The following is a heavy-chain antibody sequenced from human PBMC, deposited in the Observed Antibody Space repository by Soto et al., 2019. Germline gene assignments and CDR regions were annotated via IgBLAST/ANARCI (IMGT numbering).Heavy chain of an antibody. Sequence: QVQLVQSGAEVKKPGASVKVSCKASGYTFTSYAIHWVRQAPGQRLEWMGWINAGNGNTKYSQKFQGSVTITRDTSATTAYMELSSLRSEDTAVYYCARDQGYYDSGGYYKPWGQGTLVTVSS. CDR1: GYTFTSYA. J-gene: IGHJ5*02. CDR3: ARDQGYYDSGGYYKP. CDR2: INAGNGNT. V-gene: IGHV1-3*01. D-gene: IGHD3-10*01.